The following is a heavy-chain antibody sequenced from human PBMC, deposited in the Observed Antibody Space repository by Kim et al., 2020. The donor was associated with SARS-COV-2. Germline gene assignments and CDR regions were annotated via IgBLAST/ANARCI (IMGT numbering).Heavy chain of an antibody. Sequence: GGSLRLSCAASGFTFSNYAMHWVRQAPGKGLEWVALISYDGSNKYYADSVKGRFTISRDNSKNTLYLQMNSLRAEDTTVYYCARGHSSGHYWYFDLWGRGTLVTVSS. CDR3: ARGHSSGHYWYFDL. V-gene: IGHV3-30-3*01. J-gene: IGHJ2*01. CDR1: GFTFSNYA. D-gene: IGHD3-22*01. CDR2: ISYDGSNK.